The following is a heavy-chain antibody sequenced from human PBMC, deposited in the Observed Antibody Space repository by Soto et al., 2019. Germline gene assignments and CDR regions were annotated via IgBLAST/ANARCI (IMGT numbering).Heavy chain of an antibody. V-gene: IGHV3-15*01. D-gene: IGHD6-25*01. CDR2: IKSKTDGGTT. CDR3: TTEHGYNLNYFDY. CDR1: GFTFSNAC. Sequence: XESLRLSCAASGFTFSNACMSWVRQAPGKGLEWVGRIKSKTDGGTTDYAAPVKGRFTISRDDSKNTLYLQMNSLKTEDTAVYYCTTEHGYNLNYFDYWGQGTLVTVSS. J-gene: IGHJ4*02.